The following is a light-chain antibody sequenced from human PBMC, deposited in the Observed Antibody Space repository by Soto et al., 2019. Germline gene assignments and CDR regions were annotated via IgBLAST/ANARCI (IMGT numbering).Light chain of an antibody. V-gene: IGKV2-28*01. Sequence: DIVMTQSPLSLSVTPGEPASISCRSSQSLVHRNGNDFFDWYLQKPGQSPQLLIYWGSIRASGVPDRFSGSGSGTDFTLRITRVEAEDVGVYYFMQALQTPYTFGQGTKLEIK. J-gene: IGKJ2*01. CDR2: WGS. CDR1: QSLVHRNGNDF. CDR3: MQALQTPYT.